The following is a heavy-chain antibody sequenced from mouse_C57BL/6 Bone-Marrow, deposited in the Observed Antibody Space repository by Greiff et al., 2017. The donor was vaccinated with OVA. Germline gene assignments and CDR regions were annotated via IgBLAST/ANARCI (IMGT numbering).Heavy chain of an antibody. CDR3: TTYGYFSFDY. V-gene: IGHV14-4*01. D-gene: IGHD2-3*01. J-gene: IGHJ2*01. Sequence: EVKLQESGAELVRPGASVQLSCTASGFNIKDDYMHWVKQRPEQGLEWIGWIDPENGDTEYASKFQGKATITADTSSNTAYLQLSSLTSEDTAVYYCTTYGYFSFDYWGQGTTLTVSS. CDR1: GFNIKDDY. CDR2: IDPENGDT.